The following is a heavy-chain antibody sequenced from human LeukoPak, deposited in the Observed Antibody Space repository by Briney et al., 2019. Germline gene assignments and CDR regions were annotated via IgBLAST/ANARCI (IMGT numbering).Heavy chain of an antibody. J-gene: IGHJ4*02. Sequence: SETLSLTCTVSGGSVSSGSYYWSWIRQPPGKGLEWIGYIYYSGSTYYNPSPKSRVTISVDTSKNQFSLKLSSVTAADTAVYYCARAEYDSSGYTVFDYWGQGTLVTVSS. D-gene: IGHD3-22*01. CDR1: GGSVSSGSYY. CDR2: IYYSGST. V-gene: IGHV4-30-4*08. CDR3: ARAEYDSSGYTVFDY.